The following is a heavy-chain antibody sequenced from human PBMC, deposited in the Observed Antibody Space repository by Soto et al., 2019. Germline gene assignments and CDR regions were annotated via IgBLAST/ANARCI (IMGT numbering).Heavy chain of an antibody. CDR3: AREACTNGVCYTALHGMDV. Sequence: SVKVSCKASGGTFSSYAISWVRQAPGQGLEWMGGIIPIFGTANYAQKFQGRVTITADESTSTAYMELSSLRSEDTAVYYCAREACTNGVCYTALHGMDVWGQGTTVTVSS. J-gene: IGHJ6*02. CDR2: IIPIFGTA. V-gene: IGHV1-69*13. D-gene: IGHD2-8*01. CDR1: GGTFSSYA.